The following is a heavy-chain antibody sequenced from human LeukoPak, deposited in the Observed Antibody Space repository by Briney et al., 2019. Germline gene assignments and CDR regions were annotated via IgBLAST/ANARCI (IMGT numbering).Heavy chain of an antibody. CDR1: GFTFSSYA. Sequence: GGSLRLSCAASGFTFSSYAMRWVRQAPGKGLEWVSAIIGSGGSPYYADSVKGQFPISRDNPKSTLYLQMNSLRAEDTAVYYCAKDVTYYYDSSGNLSPRGQGTLVTVSS. V-gene: IGHV3-23*01. CDR2: IIGSGGSP. J-gene: IGHJ4*02. D-gene: IGHD3-22*01. CDR3: AKDVTYYYDSSGNLSP.